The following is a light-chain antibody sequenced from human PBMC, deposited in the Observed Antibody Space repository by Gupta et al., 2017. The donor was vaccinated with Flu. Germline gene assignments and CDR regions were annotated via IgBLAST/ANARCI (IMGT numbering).Light chain of an antibody. Sequence: DTVTITCRASQRISGFLAWYQQKPGKAPKLLIYKTSNLERGVPSRFSGSGSGTEFTLTISSLQTADFATYYCQQFNTYYPYSFGQGTNLEI. CDR2: KTS. CDR3: QQFNTYYPYS. V-gene: IGKV1-5*03. J-gene: IGKJ2*03. CDR1: QRISGF.